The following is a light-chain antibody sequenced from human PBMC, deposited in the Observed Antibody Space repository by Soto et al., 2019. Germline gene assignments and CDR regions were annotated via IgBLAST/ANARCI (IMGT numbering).Light chain of an antibody. J-gene: IGKJ1*01. V-gene: IGKV1-5*01. Sequence: DIQMTQSPSTLSASVGDRVTITCRASQSISSWLAWYQQKPGKAPKLLIYGASSLETGVPSTSSGSGSGTEFTLTISSLQPDDFATYYCQQYSSYSTFGQGTKVEIK. CDR2: GAS. CDR1: QSISSW. CDR3: QQYSSYST.